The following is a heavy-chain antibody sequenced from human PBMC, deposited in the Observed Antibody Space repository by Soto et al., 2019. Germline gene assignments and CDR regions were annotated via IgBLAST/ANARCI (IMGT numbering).Heavy chain of an antibody. CDR3: ASWLRYYDILTGSQSSGYYYGMDV. CDR1: GFTFSSYS. D-gene: IGHD3-9*01. V-gene: IGHV3-21*01. CDR2: ISSSSSYI. Sequence: EVQLVESGGGLVKPGGSLRLSCAASGFTFSSYSMNWVRQAPGRGLEWVSSISSSSSYIYYADSVKGRFTISRDNAKNSLYLQMNSLRAEDTAVYYCASWLRYYDILTGSQSSGYYYGMDVWGQGTTVTVSS. J-gene: IGHJ6*02.